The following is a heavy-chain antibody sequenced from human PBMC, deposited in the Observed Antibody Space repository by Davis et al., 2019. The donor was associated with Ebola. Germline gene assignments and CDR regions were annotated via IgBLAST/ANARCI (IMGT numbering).Heavy chain of an antibody. CDR3: VRTTYGAPEY. D-gene: IGHD4-17*01. Sequence: GRFTISRDNAKSSLYLQMNSLTAEDTAVYYCVRTTYGAPEYWGQGTLVTVSS. V-gene: IGHV3-74*01. J-gene: IGHJ4*02.